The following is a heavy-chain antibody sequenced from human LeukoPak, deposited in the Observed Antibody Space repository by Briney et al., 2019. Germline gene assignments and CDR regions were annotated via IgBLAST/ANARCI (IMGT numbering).Heavy chain of an antibody. V-gene: IGHV3-21*04. Sequence: GGSLRLSCAVSGFTFSSYSMNWVRQAPGKGLEWVSSISESGTNIYYADSVKGRFTISRDNAKNSLYLQMNSLRAEDTAVYYCASLGTPLYWGQGTLVIVSS. D-gene: IGHD1-14*01. CDR3: ASLGTPLY. J-gene: IGHJ4*02. CDR2: ISESGTNI. CDR1: GFTFSSYS.